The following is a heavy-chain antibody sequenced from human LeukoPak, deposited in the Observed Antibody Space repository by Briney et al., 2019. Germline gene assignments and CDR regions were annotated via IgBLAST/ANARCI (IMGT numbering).Heavy chain of an antibody. CDR3: ARDDPGIAAAGTRVRAFDI. J-gene: IGHJ3*02. D-gene: IGHD6-13*01. CDR1: GFTFSDYY. CDR2: ISSSGSTI. Sequence: GGSLRLSCAASGFTFSDYYMSWIRQAPGKGLEWVSYISSSGSTIYYADSVKGRFTISRDNAKNSLYLQMNSLRAEDTAVYYCARDDPGIAAAGTRVRAFDIWGQGTMVTVSS. V-gene: IGHV3-11*04.